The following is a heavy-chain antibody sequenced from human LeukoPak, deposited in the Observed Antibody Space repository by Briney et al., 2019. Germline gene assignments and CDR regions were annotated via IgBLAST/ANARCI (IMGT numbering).Heavy chain of an antibody. CDR3: ARQSRGGNLAGDDY. V-gene: IGHV4-39*01. CDR1: GGSISSSSYY. CDR2: IHYSGST. J-gene: IGHJ4*02. D-gene: IGHD4-23*01. Sequence: SETLSLTCTVSGGSISSSSYYWGWIRQPPGKGLEWIGSIHYSGSTNYNPSLKSRVTISVDTSKNQFSLKLSSVTAADTAVYYCARQSRGGNLAGDDYWGQGTLVTVSS.